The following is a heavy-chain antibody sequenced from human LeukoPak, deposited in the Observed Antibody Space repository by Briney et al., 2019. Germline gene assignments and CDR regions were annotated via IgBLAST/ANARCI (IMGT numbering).Heavy chain of an antibody. Sequence: SVTLSLTCTVSGVSISSGGYYWSWIRQHPGKGLEGIVYIYYSGSTYYNPSLKTRVTISVDTSKNQFSLKLCSVTRADTAVYYCAGETVSRGYYFDYWGQGTLVTVSS. CDR3: AGETVSRGYYFDY. CDR2: IYYSGST. J-gene: IGHJ4*02. D-gene: IGHD3-10*01. V-gene: IGHV4-31*03. CDR1: GVSISSGGYY.